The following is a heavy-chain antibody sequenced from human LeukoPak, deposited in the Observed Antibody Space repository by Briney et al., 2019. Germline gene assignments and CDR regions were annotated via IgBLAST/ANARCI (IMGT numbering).Heavy chain of an antibody. V-gene: IGHV3-30*04. J-gene: IGHJ6*04. CDR2: ISYDGSNK. Sequence: GGSLRLSCAASGFTFSSYAMHWARQAPGKGLEWVAVISYDGSNKYYADSVKGRFTISRDNSKNTLYLQMNSLRAEDTAVYYCARDLCVVVVAAPVCLSGMGVWGKGTTVTVSS. D-gene: IGHD2-15*01. CDR3: ARDLCVVVVAAPVCLSGMGV. CDR1: GFTFSSYA.